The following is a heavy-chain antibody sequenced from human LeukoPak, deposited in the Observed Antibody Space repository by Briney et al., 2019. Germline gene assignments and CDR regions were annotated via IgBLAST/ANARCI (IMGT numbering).Heavy chain of an antibody. CDR1: GYTFTSYD. CDR3: ARDRGDGYYDSSGFHDY. CDR2: MNPNSGNT. D-gene: IGHD3-22*01. V-gene: IGHV1-8*03. Sequence: ASVKVSRKASGYTFTSYDINWVRQATGQGLEWMGWMNPNSGNTGYAQKFQGRVTITRNTSISTAYMELSSLRAEDTALYYCARDRGDGYYDSSGFHDYWGQGTLVTVSS. J-gene: IGHJ4*02.